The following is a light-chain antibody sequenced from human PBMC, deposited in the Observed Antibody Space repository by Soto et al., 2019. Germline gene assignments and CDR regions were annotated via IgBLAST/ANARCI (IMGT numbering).Light chain of an antibody. CDR2: GAS. CDR3: QQYNNWPPLT. J-gene: IGKJ5*01. Sequence: EIVMTQSPAALSVSPGERATLSCRASQSVSSNLAWYQQKPGQAPRLLIYGASTRATGIPARFTGSGSGTEFTLTISRLQSEDFAVYYCQQYNNWPPLTFGQGTLLEI. CDR1: QSVSSN. V-gene: IGKV3-15*01.